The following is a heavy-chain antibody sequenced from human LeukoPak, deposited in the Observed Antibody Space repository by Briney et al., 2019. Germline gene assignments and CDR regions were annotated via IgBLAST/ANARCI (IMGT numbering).Heavy chain of an antibody. CDR2: ISTSGIT. J-gene: IGHJ4*02. CDR1: GGSINSNF. Sequence: SETLSLTCTVSGGSINSNFWTWIRQPAGKGLEWIGRISTSGITNYSPSLKSRVTISLDKSKNQFSLILASVTAADTALYYCAREASIAAAGWISDYWGQGTLVTVSS. V-gene: IGHV4-4*07. D-gene: IGHD6-13*01. CDR3: AREASIAAAGWISDY.